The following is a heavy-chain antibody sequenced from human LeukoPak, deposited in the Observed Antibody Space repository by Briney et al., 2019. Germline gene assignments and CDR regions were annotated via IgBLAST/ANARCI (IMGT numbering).Heavy chain of an antibody. Sequence: GGSLRLSCAASGFTFSSYAMSWVRQAPGKGLEWVSAISGSGGSTYYADSVKGRFTISRDNSKNTLYLQMNSLRAEDTAVYYCAKDYTLNYYDSSGYYYRWGQGTLVTVSS. CDR1: GFTFSSYA. CDR3: AKDYTLNYYDSSGYYYR. V-gene: IGHV3-23*01. J-gene: IGHJ4*02. CDR2: ISGSGGST. D-gene: IGHD3-22*01.